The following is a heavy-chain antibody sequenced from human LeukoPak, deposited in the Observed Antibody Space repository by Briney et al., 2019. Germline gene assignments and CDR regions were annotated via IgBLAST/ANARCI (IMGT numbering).Heavy chain of an antibody. Sequence: GGSLRLSCAASGFTFSSYEMNWVRQAPGKGLEWVSSISSSSSYIYYADSVKGRFTISRDNAKNSLYLQMNSLRAEDTAVYYCARDGPGTGAFDIWGQGTMVTVSS. CDR1: GFTFSSYE. CDR2: ISSSSSYI. V-gene: IGHV3-21*01. CDR3: ARDGPGTGAFDI. D-gene: IGHD1-26*01. J-gene: IGHJ3*02.